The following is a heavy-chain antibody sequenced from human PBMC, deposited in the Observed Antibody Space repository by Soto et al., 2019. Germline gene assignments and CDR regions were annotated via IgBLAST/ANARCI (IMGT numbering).Heavy chain of an antibody. J-gene: IGHJ4*02. Sequence: QVQLQESGPGLVKPSQTLSLTCTVSGGSISTGGYYWSWIRQHPGEGLEWIGYIYYSGSTYYNPYRKGRVTISVVTCKNQFSLKVSSVTAAVKAVYYCARSPEATVTEFDYWGQGTLVTVSS. D-gene: IGHD4-17*01. CDR1: GGSISTGGYY. V-gene: IGHV4-31*03. CDR2: IYYSGST. CDR3: ARSPEATVTEFDY.